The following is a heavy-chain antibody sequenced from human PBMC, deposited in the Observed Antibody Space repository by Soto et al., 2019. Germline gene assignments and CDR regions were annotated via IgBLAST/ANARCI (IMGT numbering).Heavy chain of an antibody. CDR2: IWYDGSNK. D-gene: IGHD4-17*01. CDR1: GFTFSSYG. Sequence: ESGGGVVQPGRSLRLSCAASGFTFSSYGMHWVRQAPGKGLAWVAVIWYDGSNKYYADSVKGRFTISRDNSKNTLYLQMNSLRAEDTAVYYCARVRGRYGGNGWNYYYYGMDVWGQGTTVTVSS. J-gene: IGHJ6*02. V-gene: IGHV3-33*01. CDR3: ARVRGRYGGNGWNYYYYGMDV.